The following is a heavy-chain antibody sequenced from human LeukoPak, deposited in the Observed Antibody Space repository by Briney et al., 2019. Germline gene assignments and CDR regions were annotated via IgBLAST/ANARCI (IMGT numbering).Heavy chain of an antibody. Sequence: ASVKVSCKASGYTFTGYYMHWVRQAPGQGLEWMGWINPDSGGTNYAQKFQGRVTMTRDTSISTAYMELHSLRSDDTAVYFCSRDQDIVVPAAGGGYWGQGTLVTVSS. D-gene: IGHD2-2*01. CDR3: SRDQDIVVPAAGGGY. J-gene: IGHJ4*02. CDR1: GYTFTGYY. V-gene: IGHV1-2*02. CDR2: INPDSGGT.